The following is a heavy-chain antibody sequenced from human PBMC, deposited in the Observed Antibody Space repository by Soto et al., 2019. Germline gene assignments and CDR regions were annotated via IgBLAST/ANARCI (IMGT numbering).Heavy chain of an antibody. D-gene: IGHD2-15*01. CDR2: ISYDGSNK. CDR1: GFTFSSYG. J-gene: IGHJ6*02. V-gene: IGHV3-30*18. Sequence: PGGSLRLSCAASGFTFSSYGMHWVRQAPGKGLEWVAVISYDGSNKYYADSVKGRFTISRDNSKNTLYLQMNSLRAEDTAVYYCAKVVGYCSGGSCYPLHWYYHGMDVWGQGTTVTVSS. CDR3: AKVVGYCSGGSCYPLHWYYHGMDV.